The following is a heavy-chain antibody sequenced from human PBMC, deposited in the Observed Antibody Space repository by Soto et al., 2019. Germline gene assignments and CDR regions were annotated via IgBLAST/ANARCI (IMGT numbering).Heavy chain of an antibody. V-gene: IGHV1-18*01. D-gene: IGHD1-7*01. CDR1: GYTFTDYG. CDR2: ISAYNGKT. CDR3: ARDISVHGTTPP. Sequence: QVQLVQSGAEVKKPGASVNVSCKASGYTFTDYGISWVRQAPGQGLEWMGWISAYNGKTHLARKFQGRVTMTTATSARTVYLSLRSLASDDTAVYYCARDISVHGTTPPWGQGTLVTVSS. J-gene: IGHJ5*02.